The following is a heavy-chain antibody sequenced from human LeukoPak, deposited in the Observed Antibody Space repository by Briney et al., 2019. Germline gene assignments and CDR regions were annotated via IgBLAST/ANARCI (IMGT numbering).Heavy chain of an antibody. CDR1: GGSISSSNW. J-gene: IGHJ4*02. D-gene: IGHD6-19*01. CDR3: ARVGPFLGGYSSGCYVGGGENFDY. Sequence: PSETLSLTCAVSGGSISSSNWWSWVRQPPGKGLEWIGEIYHSGSTNYNPSLKSRVTISVDKSKNQFSLKLSSVTAADTAVYYCARVGPFLGGYSSGCYVGGGENFDYWGQGTLVTVSS. CDR2: IYHSGST. V-gene: IGHV4-4*02.